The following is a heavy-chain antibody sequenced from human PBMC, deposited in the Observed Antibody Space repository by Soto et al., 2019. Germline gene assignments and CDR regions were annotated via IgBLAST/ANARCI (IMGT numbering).Heavy chain of an antibody. CDR2: INPHSGDT. CDR3: ARQGKPDLSHSDSYGMDV. Sequence: ASVKVSCKSSGYNFIYYYVHWVRQAPGQGLEWMGWINPHSGDTYYAERFQGRVTMTRDTSINTVFMDLSRLTSDDTALYFCARQGKPDLSHSDSYGMDVWGQGTSATVS. CDR1: GYNFIYYY. D-gene: IGHD3-10*01. V-gene: IGHV1-2*02. J-gene: IGHJ6*02.